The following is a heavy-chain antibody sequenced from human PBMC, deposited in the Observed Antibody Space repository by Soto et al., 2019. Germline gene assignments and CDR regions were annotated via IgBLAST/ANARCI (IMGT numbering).Heavy chain of an antibody. V-gene: IGHV1-69*12. D-gene: IGHD6-19*01. Sequence: QVQLVQSGAEVKKPGSSVKVSCKASGGTFSSYAISWVRQAPGQGLEWMGGIIPIFGTANYAQKFQGRVTIPADESTSTAYMELSSLRSEDTAVYYCARDDLEGSGWYSHYYYGMDVWGQGTTVTVSS. J-gene: IGHJ6*02. CDR2: IIPIFGTA. CDR1: GGTFSSYA. CDR3: ARDDLEGSGWYSHYYYGMDV.